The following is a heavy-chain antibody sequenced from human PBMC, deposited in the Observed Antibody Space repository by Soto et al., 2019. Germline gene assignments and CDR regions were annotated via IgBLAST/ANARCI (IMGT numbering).Heavy chain of an antibody. D-gene: IGHD4-17*01. CDR1: GGSISSGGYY. CDR2: IYYSGST. V-gene: IGHV4-31*03. J-gene: IGHJ6*02. Sequence: QVQLQESGPGLVKPSQTLSLTCTVSGGSISSGGYYWSWIRQHPGKGLEWIGYIYYSGSTYYNPSLKRRVTISVDTSKNQFSLKLSSVTAADTAVYYCARVGTTVTTSSDYYYGMDVWGQGTTVTVSS. CDR3: ARVGTTVTTSSDYYYGMDV.